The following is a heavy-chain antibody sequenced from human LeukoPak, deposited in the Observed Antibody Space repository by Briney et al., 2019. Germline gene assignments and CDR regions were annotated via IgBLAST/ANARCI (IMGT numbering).Heavy chain of an antibody. CDR2: INPSGGST. CDR1: GYTLTSYY. Sequence: ASVKVSCKASGYTLTSYYMHWVRQAPGQGLEWMGIINPSGGSTSYAQKFQGRVTMTRDTSTSTVYMELSCLRSEDTAVYYCARAEAYCSGGSCYFGYFDYWGQGTLVTVSS. D-gene: IGHD2-15*01. CDR3: ARAEAYCSGGSCYFGYFDY. V-gene: IGHV1-46*01. J-gene: IGHJ4*02.